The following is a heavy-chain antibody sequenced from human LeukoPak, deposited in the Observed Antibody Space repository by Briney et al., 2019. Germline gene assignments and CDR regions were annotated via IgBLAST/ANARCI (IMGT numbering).Heavy chain of an antibody. Sequence: GGSLRLSCAASGFTFSSYAMHWVRQAPGKGLEWVAVISYDGSNKYYADSVKGRFTISRDNSKNTLYLQMNSLRAEDMAVYYCARSSGSLFGGYYYYGMDVWGQGTTVTVSS. J-gene: IGHJ6*02. CDR2: ISYDGSNK. D-gene: IGHD3-10*01. V-gene: IGHV3-30-3*01. CDR1: GFTFSSYA. CDR3: ARSSGSLFGGYYYYGMDV.